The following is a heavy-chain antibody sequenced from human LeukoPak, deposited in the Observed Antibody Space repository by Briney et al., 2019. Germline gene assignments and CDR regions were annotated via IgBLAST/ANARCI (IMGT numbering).Heavy chain of an antibody. CDR3: TKEPGPYVIGY. V-gene: IGHV3-33*03. CDR2: IWYWENNI. J-gene: IGHJ4*02. CDR1: GFLLSSCG. Sequence: GGSVTLLCGASGFLLSSCGMLGLRQARGKAGVGVGDIWYWENNIQYADPVKSRYTISRDNSKHTLYLQMTSLRAEDTAVYYCTKEPGPYVIGYWGQGTLVTVSS. D-gene: IGHD2/OR15-2a*01.